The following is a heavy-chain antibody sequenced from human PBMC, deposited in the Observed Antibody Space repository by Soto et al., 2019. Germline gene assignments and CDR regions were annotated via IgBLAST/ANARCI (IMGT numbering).Heavy chain of an antibody. CDR3: ARQRREVLNALDI. J-gene: IGHJ3*02. Sequence: EVQLVESGGGLVKPGGSLRLSCAASGFTFSVYSMNRVRQVPGKGLEWVASISSGGAYIHYADSVKGRFTISRDNAKNSPYLQMNSLGVEDTAVYYCARQRREVLNALDIWGQGTMVTVSP. CDR2: ISSGGAYI. V-gene: IGHV3-21*01. D-gene: IGHD1-26*01. CDR1: GFTFSVYS.